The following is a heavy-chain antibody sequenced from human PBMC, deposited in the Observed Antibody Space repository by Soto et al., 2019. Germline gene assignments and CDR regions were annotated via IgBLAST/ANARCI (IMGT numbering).Heavy chain of an antibody. J-gene: IGHJ4*02. CDR2: IWYDGSNK. Sequence: AGSLRLSCAASGITVSSNYMSWVRQAPGKGLEWVAVIWYDGSNKYYADSVKGRFTISRDNSKNTLYLQMKSLRAEDTAVYYCAREGEYYYDSSGYRALDYWGQGTLVTVSS. V-gene: IGHV3-33*08. D-gene: IGHD3-22*01. CDR1: GITVSSNY. CDR3: AREGEYYYDSSGYRALDY.